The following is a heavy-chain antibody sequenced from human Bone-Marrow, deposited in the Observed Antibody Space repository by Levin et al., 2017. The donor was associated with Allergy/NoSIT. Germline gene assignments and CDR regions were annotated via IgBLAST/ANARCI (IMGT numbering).Heavy chain of an antibody. CDR1: GFSFRNYA. J-gene: IGHJ6*02. V-gene: IGHV3-33*01. D-gene: IGHD5-18*01. CDR3: AREDLAMGYAMDV. Sequence: PGGSLRLSCAASGFSFRNYAMHWVRQAPGKGLDWVAVIYYDGSDKYYAESVNGRFAISRDNSKNTVDLQMNSLRTEDTAIYYCAREDLAMGYAMDVWGQGTTVTVSS. CDR2: IYYDGSDK.